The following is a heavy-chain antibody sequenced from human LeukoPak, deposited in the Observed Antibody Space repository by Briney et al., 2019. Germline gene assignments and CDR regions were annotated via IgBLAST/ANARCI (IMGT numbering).Heavy chain of an antibody. CDR3: ARHGVGSSWFGFDY. J-gene: IGHJ4*02. D-gene: IGHD6-13*01. V-gene: IGHV5-51*01. CDR1: GYTFNTYW. Sequence: KVSCKASGYTFNTYWIGWVRQMPGKGLEWMGIINPGDSDPRYSPSFQGRATISADRSISTAYLQWSSLKASDTAMYYCARHGVGSSWFGFDYWGQGTLVTVSS. CDR2: INPGDSDP.